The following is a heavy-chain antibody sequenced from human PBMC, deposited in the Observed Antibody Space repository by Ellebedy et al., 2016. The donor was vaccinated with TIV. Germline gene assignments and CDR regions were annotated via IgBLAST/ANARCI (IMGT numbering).Heavy chain of an antibody. D-gene: IGHD6-19*01. V-gene: IGHV3-48*02. J-gene: IGHJ4*02. CDR1: GFTFSSYH. Sequence: PGGSLRLSCAASGFTFSSYHMNWVRQAPGKGLEWISYIRSSSTSIYYADSVRGRFTISRDNAKNSLYLQINSLRDEDTAVYYCAREGSSGWSGEENFDQWGQGTLVTVSS. CDR3: AREGSSGWSGEENFDQ. CDR2: IRSSSTSI.